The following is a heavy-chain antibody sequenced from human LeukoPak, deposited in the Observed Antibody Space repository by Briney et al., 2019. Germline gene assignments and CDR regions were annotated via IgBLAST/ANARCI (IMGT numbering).Heavy chain of an antibody. CDR3: AKDYCSSTSCYSGWFDP. J-gene: IGHJ5*02. CDR1: GFTFSNYA. Sequence: GGSLRLSCAASGFTFSNYAMHWVRQPPGKGLEWVALISYDGKNEYYVDSVKGRFTISRDNSKNTLYLQMNSLRAEDAAVYYCAKDYCSSTSCYSGWFDPWGQGTLVTVSS. CDR2: ISYDGKNE. V-gene: IGHV3-30*18. D-gene: IGHD2-2*01.